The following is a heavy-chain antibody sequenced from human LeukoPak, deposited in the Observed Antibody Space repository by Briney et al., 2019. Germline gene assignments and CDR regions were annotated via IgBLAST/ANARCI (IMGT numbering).Heavy chain of an antibody. CDR2: ISSNGGST. CDR3: AREPEWGATDY. CDR1: GVTFSSYA. J-gene: IGHJ4*02. Sequence: GGSLRLSCAASGVTFSSYAMHWVRQAPGKGLEYVSAISSNGGSTYYANSVKGRFTISRDNSKNTLYLQMGSLRAEDMAVYYCAREPEWGATDYWGQGTLVTVSS. V-gene: IGHV3-64*01. D-gene: IGHD1-26*01.